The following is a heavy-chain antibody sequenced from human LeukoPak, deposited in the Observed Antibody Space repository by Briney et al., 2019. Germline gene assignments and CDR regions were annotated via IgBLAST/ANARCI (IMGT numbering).Heavy chain of an antibody. CDR2: IYYSGST. V-gene: IGHV4-39*01. CDR1: GGSISSSSYY. J-gene: IGHJ6*02. CDR3: ARRPIEGYYDFWSGYGMDV. D-gene: IGHD3-3*01. Sequence: SETLSLTCTVSGGSISSSSYYWGWIRQPPGKGLEWIGSIYYSGSTYYNPSLKSRVTISVDTSKNQFSLKLGSVTAADTAVYYCARRPIEGYYDFWSGYGMDVWGQGTKVTVSS.